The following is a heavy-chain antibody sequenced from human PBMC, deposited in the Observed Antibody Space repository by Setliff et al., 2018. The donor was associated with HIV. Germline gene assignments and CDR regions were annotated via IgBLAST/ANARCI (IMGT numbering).Heavy chain of an antibody. Sequence: SETLSLTCTVSGDFRNIQWWTWMRQSPGLGLQWIGSIHHSGSTYYDPSLKNRVTLSVDTSNDQVSLTLTSVTAADTAVYYCAKQPGGHSFFGLWGQGILVTVSS. CDR2: IHHSGST. CDR1: GDFRNIQW. J-gene: IGHJ4*02. V-gene: IGHV4-59*11. CDR3: AKQPGGHSFFGL. D-gene: IGHD3-3*01.